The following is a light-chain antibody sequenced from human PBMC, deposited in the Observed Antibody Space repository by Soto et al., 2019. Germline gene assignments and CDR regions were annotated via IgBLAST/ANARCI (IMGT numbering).Light chain of an antibody. CDR3: SSYTDRNNLV. J-gene: IGLJ1*01. CDR2: EVS. V-gene: IGLV2-14*01. CDR1: SSDVGGYAY. Sequence: QSALTQPASVSGSPGQTITISCTGTSSDVGGYAYVSWYQQYPGKVPKLVISEVSNRPSGVSHRFSGSRSGNTASLTISGLQAEDEADYYCSSYTDRNNLVFGTGTKLTVL.